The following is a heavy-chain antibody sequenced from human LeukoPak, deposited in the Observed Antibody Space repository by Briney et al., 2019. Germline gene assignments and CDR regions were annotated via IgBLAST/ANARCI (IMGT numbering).Heavy chain of an antibody. D-gene: IGHD3-10*01. V-gene: IGHV1-69*01. CDR2: IIPIFGTA. CDR3: ARDIVRGVKLGRLDP. J-gene: IGHJ5*02. CDR1: GGTFSSYA. Sequence: SVKVSCKASGGTFSSYAISWVRQAPGQGLEWMGGIIPIFGTANYAQKFQGRVTITADESTSTAYMELSSLRSEDTAVYYCARDIVRGVKLGRLDPWGQGTLVTVSS.